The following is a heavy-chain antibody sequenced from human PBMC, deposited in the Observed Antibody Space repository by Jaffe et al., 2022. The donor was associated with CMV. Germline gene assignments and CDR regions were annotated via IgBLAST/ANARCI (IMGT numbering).Heavy chain of an antibody. D-gene: IGHD3-9*01. Sequence: QLQLQESGPGLVKPSETLSLTCTVSGGSISSSSYYWGWIRQPPGKGLEWIGSIYYSGSTYYNPSLKSRVTISVDTSKNQFSLKLSSVTAADTAVYYCARHNGRGLRYFLHPFDYWGQGTLVTVSS. CDR3: ARHNGRGLRYFLHPFDY. CDR2: IYYSGST. V-gene: IGHV4-39*01. J-gene: IGHJ4*02. CDR1: GGSISSSSYY.